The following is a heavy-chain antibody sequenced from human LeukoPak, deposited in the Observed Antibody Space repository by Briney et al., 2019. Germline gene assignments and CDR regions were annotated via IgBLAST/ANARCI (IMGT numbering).Heavy chain of an antibody. J-gene: IGHJ1*01. CDR3: AKSSDSSGYYSAEYFQN. CDR1: GFTFSSYG. CDR2: ISYDGNNK. V-gene: IGHV3-30*18. Sequence: PGGSLRLSCAASGFTFSSYGMHWVRQAPGKGLEWVAVISYDGNNKYYADSVKGRFTISRDNSKNTLYLQMNSLRAEDTAVYYCAKSSDSSGYYSAEYFQNWDQGTLVTVSS. D-gene: IGHD3-22*01.